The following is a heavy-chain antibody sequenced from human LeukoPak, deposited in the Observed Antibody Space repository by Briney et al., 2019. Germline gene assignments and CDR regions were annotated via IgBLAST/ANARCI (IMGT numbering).Heavy chain of an antibody. Sequence: PSETLSPTCDIFGDSISDYYWRWIRQPAGKELEWIGRLHGSAAIKYNPSLRSRLSLSGDTSKNQFSLKLSSVTAADTAVYYCASEARLASAAGLDVWGQGTMVTVS. CDR1: GDSISDYY. V-gene: IGHV4-4*07. CDR2: LHGSAAI. D-gene: IGHD5-12*01. CDR3: ASEARLASAAGLDV. J-gene: IGHJ6*02.